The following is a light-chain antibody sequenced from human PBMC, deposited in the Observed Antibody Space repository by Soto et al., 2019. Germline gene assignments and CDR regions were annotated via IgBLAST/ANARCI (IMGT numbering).Light chain of an antibody. CDR2: DVS. CDR3: SSYTSSSTYVV. V-gene: IGLV2-14*01. J-gene: IGLJ2*01. Sequence: QCVLTQAASGSGSPGQSITISCTGTSSDVGGYNYVSWYQQHPGKAPKLMIYDVSNRPSGVSNRFSGSKSGNTASLTISGLQAEDEADYYCSSYTSSSTYVVFGGGTKLTVL. CDR1: SSDVGGYNY.